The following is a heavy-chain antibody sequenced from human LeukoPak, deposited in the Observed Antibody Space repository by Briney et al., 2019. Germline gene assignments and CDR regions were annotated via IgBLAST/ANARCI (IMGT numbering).Heavy chain of an antibody. J-gene: IGHJ6*02. CDR1: GGSFSGYY. CDR2: INHSGST. V-gene: IGHV4-34*01. D-gene: IGHD2-15*01. Sequence: SETPSLTCAVYGGSFSGYYWSWIRQPPGKGLEWIGEINHSGSTNYNPSLKSRVTISVDTSKNQFSLKLSSVTAADTAVYYCARALVVVVVAARMNYYYGMDVWGQGTTVTVSS. CDR3: ARALVVVVVAARMNYYYGMDV.